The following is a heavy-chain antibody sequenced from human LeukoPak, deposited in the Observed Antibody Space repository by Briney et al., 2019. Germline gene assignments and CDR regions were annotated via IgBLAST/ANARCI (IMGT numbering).Heavy chain of an antibody. J-gene: IGHJ4*02. CDR2: ISASGET. CDR1: GFTFGNSA. V-gene: IGHV3-23*01. Sequence: PGGSLRLSCDASGFTFGNSAMNWVRQAPGEGLEWVSGISASGETYYAESVKGRFTISRDNSRNTLYVQMDNLRAVDTAIYYCVKDKSRYPVYYIDYWGQGTLVTVSS. CDR3: VKDKSRYPVYYIDY. D-gene: IGHD3-9*01.